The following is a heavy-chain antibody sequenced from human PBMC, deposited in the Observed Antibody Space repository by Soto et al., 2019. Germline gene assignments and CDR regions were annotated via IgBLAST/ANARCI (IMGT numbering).Heavy chain of an antibody. CDR1: GFTFSSYA. CDR3: ASRVSYSGSYAPFDI. J-gene: IGHJ3*02. CDR2: ISGSGGST. D-gene: IGHD1-26*01. V-gene: IGHV3-23*01. Sequence: GGSLRLSCAASGFTFSSYAMSWVRQAPGKGLEWVSAISGSGGSTYYADSVKGRFTISRDNSKNTLYLQMNSLRAEDTAVYYCASRVSYSGSYAPFDIWGQGTMVTVSS.